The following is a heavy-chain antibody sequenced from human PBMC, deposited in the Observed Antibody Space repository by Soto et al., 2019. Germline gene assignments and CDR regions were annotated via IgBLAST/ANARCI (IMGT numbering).Heavy chain of an antibody. J-gene: IGHJ4*02. V-gene: IGHV5-10-1*01. Sequence: GESLKISCQGSGYRFTNSWITWARQMPGKGLEWMGRIDPSDSYTNYSPSFQGHVTISVDKSISTAYLQWSSLKASDTAIYYCARLGYGYYFDYWGQGTLVTVSS. CDR1: GYRFTNSW. CDR2: IDPSDSYT. CDR3: ARLGYGYYFDY. D-gene: IGHD1-1*01.